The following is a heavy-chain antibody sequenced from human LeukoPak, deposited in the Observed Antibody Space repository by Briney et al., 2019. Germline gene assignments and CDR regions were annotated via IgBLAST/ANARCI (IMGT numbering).Heavy chain of an antibody. CDR1: GFTFSSYA. CDR3: ARSGGDAFDI. CDR2: IWYDGSNK. D-gene: IGHD3-10*01. V-gene: IGHV3-33*01. Sequence: GRSLRLSCAASGFTFSSYAMHWVRQAPGKGLEWVAVIWYDGSNKYYADSVKGRFTISRDNSKNTLYLQMNSLRAEDTALYYCARSGGDAFDIWGQGTMVTVSS. J-gene: IGHJ3*02.